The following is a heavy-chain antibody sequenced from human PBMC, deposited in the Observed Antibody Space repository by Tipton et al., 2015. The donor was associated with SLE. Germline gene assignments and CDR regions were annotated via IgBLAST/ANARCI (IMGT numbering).Heavy chain of an antibody. CDR1: GGSISSYY. CDR3: ARHDGQWDAFDI. D-gene: IGHD6-19*01. J-gene: IGHJ3*02. Sequence: TLSLTCTVSGGSISSYYWXXXRQPPGKGLEWIGYIYDSGSPNYNPPLRSRVTILVDTSKNQFSLKLSSVTAADTAVYYCARHDGQWDAFDIWGQGTMVTVSS. CDR2: IYDSGSP. V-gene: IGHV4-59*08.